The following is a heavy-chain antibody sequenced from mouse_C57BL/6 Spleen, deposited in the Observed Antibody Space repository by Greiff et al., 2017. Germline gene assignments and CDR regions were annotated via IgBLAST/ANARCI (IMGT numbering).Heavy chain of an antibody. CDR2: IDPSDSYT. D-gene: IGHD2-2*01. V-gene: IGHV1-59*01. CDR1: GYTFTSYW. J-gene: IGHJ3*01. CDR3: ARWLLAY. Sequence: QVQLQQPGAELVRPGTSVKLSCKASGYTFTSYWMHWVKQRPGQGLEWIGVIDPSDSYTNYNQKFKGKATLTVDTSSSTAYMQHSSLTSEDSAVYYCARWLLAYWGQGTLVTVSA.